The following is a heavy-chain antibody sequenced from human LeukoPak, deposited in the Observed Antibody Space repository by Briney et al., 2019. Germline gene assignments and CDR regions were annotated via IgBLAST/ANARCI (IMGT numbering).Heavy chain of an antibody. V-gene: IGHV4-39*01. Sequence: PSETLSLTCTVSGVSISSCDYYWGRIRQPPGKGLEWIGSIYYSGTTYYNPSLKSRVAISVDTSKNQFSLKLSSVTAADTAVYYCASHVGYEYFDYWGQGALVTVSS. CDR1: GVSISSCDYY. CDR3: ASHVGYEYFDY. CDR2: IYYSGTT. D-gene: IGHD5-12*01. J-gene: IGHJ4*02.